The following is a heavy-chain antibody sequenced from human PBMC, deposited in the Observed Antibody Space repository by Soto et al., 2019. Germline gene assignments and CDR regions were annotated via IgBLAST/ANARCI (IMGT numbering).Heavy chain of an antibody. CDR2: INAGYGNT. CDR1: GYTFSSYA. CDR3: ARATGDGTFDF. V-gene: IGHV1-3*01. D-gene: IGHD7-27*01. J-gene: IGHJ4*02. Sequence: ASVKVSCKASGYTFSSYAMHWVRQAPGQRLEWMGWINAGYGNTKSSQKFQDRVTISRDTSASTAYMELTSLRSEDTAVYYCARATGDGTFDFWGQGALVTVSS.